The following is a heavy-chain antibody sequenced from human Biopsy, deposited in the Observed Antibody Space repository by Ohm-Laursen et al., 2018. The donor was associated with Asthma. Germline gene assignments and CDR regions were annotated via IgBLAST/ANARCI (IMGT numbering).Heavy chain of an antibody. J-gene: IGHJ4*02. D-gene: IGHD3-22*01. Sequence: SETLSLTCTVSGGSITSSSYYWGWIRQPPGKGMEWIGSMYHSGSPDYHPSLKSRATISVDTSKNQSSLKMSSVTAADTAVYFCVRHQYSSSWSTFDYWGQGALVTVSS. V-gene: IGHV4-39*01. CDR1: GGSITSSSYY. CDR3: VRHQYSSSWSTFDY. CDR2: MYHSGSP.